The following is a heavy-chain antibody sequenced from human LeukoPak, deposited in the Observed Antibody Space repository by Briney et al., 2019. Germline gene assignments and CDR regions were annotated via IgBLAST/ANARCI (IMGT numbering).Heavy chain of an antibody. V-gene: IGHV5-51*01. Sequence: GESLKISCKGSGYDFSAYWIGWVRRMPGKCLEWMGIIYPGDSDTRYSPSFQGQVTISADKSINTTYLQWSSLKASDTAMYYCARVKKYFFGAGSYRPHYFDSWGQGTLVTVSS. CDR1: GYDFSAYW. J-gene: IGHJ4*02. CDR2: IYPGDSDT. CDR3: ARVKKYFFGAGSYRPHYFDS. D-gene: IGHD3-10*01.